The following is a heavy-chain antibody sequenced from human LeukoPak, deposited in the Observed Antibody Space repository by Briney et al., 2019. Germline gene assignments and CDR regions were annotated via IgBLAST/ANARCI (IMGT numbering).Heavy chain of an antibody. J-gene: IGHJ5*02. CDR2: INHSGST. V-gene: IGHV4-34*01. Sequence: GSLRLSCAASGFTFSSYAMSWIRQPPGKGLEWIGEINHSGSTNYNPSLKSRVTISVDTSKNQFSLKLSSVTAADTAVYYCARVAGDYGDNWFDPWGQGTLVTVSS. CDR3: ARVAGDYGDNWFDP. CDR1: GFTFSSYA. D-gene: IGHD4-17*01.